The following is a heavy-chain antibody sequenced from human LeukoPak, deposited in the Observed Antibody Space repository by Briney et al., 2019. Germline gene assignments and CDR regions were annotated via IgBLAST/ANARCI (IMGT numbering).Heavy chain of an antibody. V-gene: IGHV3-23*01. Sequence: GGSLRLSCVASVFGFNIYAMSWVRQAPGKGLEWVSVISGSGGSTDYADSVKGRFTISRDNSKNTLYLQMNSLRAEDTAVYYCAKDLDIVATITGNWGQGTLVTVSS. J-gene: IGHJ4*02. CDR3: AKDLDIVATITGN. CDR1: VFGFNIYA. D-gene: IGHD5-12*01. CDR2: ISGSGGST.